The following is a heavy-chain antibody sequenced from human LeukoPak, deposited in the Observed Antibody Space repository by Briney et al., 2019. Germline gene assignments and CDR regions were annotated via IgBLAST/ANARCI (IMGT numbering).Heavy chain of an antibody. CDR2: IYPGDSDT. V-gene: IGHV5-51*01. D-gene: IGHD3-16*01. Sequence: GESLKLSCKGSEYPFLSYWIAWAGQLPGSGLDWMGIIYPGDSDTRSSPSFQGQVTISADKSISTAYLQWSSLKTSDTAMYYCARVLTGGSRFSDYWGQGTLVTVSS. CDR3: ARVLTGGSRFSDY. CDR1: EYPFLSYW. J-gene: IGHJ4*02.